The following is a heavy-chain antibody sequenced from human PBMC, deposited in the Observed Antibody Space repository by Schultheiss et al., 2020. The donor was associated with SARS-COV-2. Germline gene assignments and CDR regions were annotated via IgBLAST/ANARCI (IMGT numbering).Heavy chain of an antibody. V-gene: IGHV3-21*01. CDR1: GFTFSSYS. D-gene: IGHD1-26*01. Sequence: GGSLRLSCAASGFTFSSYSMNGVRQAPGKGLEWVSSISSSSSYIYYADSVKGRFTISRDNAKNSLYLQMNSLRAEDTAVYYCAREKYSGSYYYYGMDVWGQGTTVTVSS. J-gene: IGHJ6*02. CDR3: AREKYSGSYYYYGMDV. CDR2: ISSSSSYI.